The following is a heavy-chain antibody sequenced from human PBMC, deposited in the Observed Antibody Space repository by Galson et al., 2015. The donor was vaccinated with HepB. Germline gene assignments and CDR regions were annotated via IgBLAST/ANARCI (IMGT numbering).Heavy chain of an antibody. CDR3: ARGPGYDSWSGYFLSF. Sequence: SLRLSCAASGFTFSSYSMNWVRQAPGKGLEWVSSISSSSSYIYYADSVKGRFTISRDNAKNPLYLQMNSLRAEDTAVYYCARGPGYDSWSGYFLSFWGQGTLVTVSS. D-gene: IGHD3-3*01. CDR1: GFTFSSYS. J-gene: IGHJ4*02. V-gene: IGHV3-21*01. CDR2: ISSSSSYI.